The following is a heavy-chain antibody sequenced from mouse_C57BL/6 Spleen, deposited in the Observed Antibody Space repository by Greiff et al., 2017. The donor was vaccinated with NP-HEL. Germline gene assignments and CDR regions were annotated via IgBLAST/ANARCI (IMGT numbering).Heavy chain of an antibody. J-gene: IGHJ3*01. CDR3: ARHEERRVVYYYGSSPAWFAY. V-gene: IGHV1-62-2*01. CDR1: GYTFTEYT. Sequence: QVQLQQSGAELVKPGASVKLSCKASGYTFTEYTIHWVKQRSGQGLEWIGWFYPGSGSIKYNEKFKDKATLTADKSSSTVYMELSRLTSEDSAVYFCARHEERRVVYYYGSSPAWFAYWGQGTLVTVSA. CDR2: FYPGSGSI. D-gene: IGHD1-1*01.